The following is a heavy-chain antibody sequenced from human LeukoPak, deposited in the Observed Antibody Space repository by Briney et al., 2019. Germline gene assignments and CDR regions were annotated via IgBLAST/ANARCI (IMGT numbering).Heavy chain of an antibody. CDR1: GGSFSGYY. J-gene: IGHJ4*02. D-gene: IGHD2-21*02. V-gene: IGHV3-11*03. Sequence: LSLTCAVYGGSFSGYYWSWIRQPPGKGLEWIGYISSTGSYTTYADSVRGRFTISRDNAKSLLFLQMNNLRAEDTAVYYCARKLGGSQCGGDCFFDHWGQGTLVAVSS. CDR3: ARKLGGSQCGGDCFFDH. CDR2: ISSTGSYT.